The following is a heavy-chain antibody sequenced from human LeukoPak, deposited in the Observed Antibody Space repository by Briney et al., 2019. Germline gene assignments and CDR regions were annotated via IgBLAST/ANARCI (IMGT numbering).Heavy chain of an antibody. CDR1: GFTFSNYA. J-gene: IGHJ4*02. CDR2: ISGSAHKI. CDR3: ARDEPYSSGWLESVFDY. D-gene: IGHD6-19*01. V-gene: IGHV3-23*01. Sequence: PGGSLRLSCVGSGFTFSNYAMSWVRQAPGKGLDWVSVISGSAHKIRYADSVRGRFTISRDNSKNTLYLQMNSLRAEDTAVYYCARDEPYSSGWLESVFDYWGQGTLVTVSS.